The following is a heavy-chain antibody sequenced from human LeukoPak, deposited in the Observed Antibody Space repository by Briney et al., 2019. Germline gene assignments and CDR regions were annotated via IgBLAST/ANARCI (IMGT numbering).Heavy chain of an antibody. CDR3: AKAGIVGATGYDY. CDR1: GFSVSNNY. CDR2: ISGSGGST. V-gene: IGHV3-23*01. Sequence: PGGSLRLSCAASGFSVSNNYMSWVRQAPGKGLEWVSAISGSGGSTYYADSVKGRFTISRDNSKNTLYLQMNSLRAEDTAVYYCAKAGIVGATGYDYWGQGTLVTVSS. J-gene: IGHJ4*02. D-gene: IGHD1-26*01.